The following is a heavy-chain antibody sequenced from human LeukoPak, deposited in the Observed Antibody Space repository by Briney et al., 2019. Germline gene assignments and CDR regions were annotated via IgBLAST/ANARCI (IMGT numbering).Heavy chain of an antibody. CDR1: GFTFSDYS. V-gene: IGHV3-21*01. CDR2: ISSRSHFI. Sequence: GGSLRLSCEASGFTFSDYSMNWVRQPPGKGLEWVSSISSRSHFIYYADSLKGRFTISRDNAKNSLYLQMNSLRAEDTAVYYCARDSQQLVSNFDYWGQGTLVTVSS. J-gene: IGHJ4*02. D-gene: IGHD6-13*01. CDR3: ARDSQQLVSNFDY.